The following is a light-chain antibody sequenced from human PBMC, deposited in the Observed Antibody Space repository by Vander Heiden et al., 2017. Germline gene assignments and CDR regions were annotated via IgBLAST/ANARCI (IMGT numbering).Light chain of an antibody. V-gene: IGLV6-57*02. CDR2: EDK. J-gene: IGLJ3*02. CDR1: SGSIASNY. Sequence: FNLTQPHSLSESPGQTVTISCTASSGSIASNYVQWYQQRPGSAPTTVIYEDKYRPSGVPDRFSGSIDSSSNSAALTISGLKTEDEGDYFCQTYDSNNWVFGGGTKLTVL. CDR3: QTYDSNNWV.